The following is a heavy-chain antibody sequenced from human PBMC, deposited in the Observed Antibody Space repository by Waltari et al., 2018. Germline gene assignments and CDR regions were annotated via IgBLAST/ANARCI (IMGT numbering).Heavy chain of an antibody. CDR2: IYSGGNT. D-gene: IGHD7-27*01. V-gene: IGHV3-53*01. J-gene: IGHJ4*01. Sequence: EVQLVESGGGLFQPGGSLRLSCAASGFTVSTNYMSWVRQDPGKGADWGSFIYSGGNTYATHSVKGRFTISRDNSKNTLYLQMNSLRAEDTAVDYCARGPGEFLPIDFWGQEPWSPSPQ. CDR3: ARGPGEFLPIDF. CDR1: GFTVSTNY.